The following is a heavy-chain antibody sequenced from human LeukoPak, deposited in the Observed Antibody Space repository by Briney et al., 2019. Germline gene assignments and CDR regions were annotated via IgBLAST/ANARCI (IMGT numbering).Heavy chain of an antibody. Sequence: GSLRLSCAASGFTFSNAWMSWVRQPPGKGLEWIGEINHSGSTNYNPSLKSRVTISVDTSKNQFSLKLSSVTAADTAVYFCARAEGYYDSSGYRGGSASVSYWGQGTLVTVSS. D-gene: IGHD3-22*01. J-gene: IGHJ4*02. CDR3: ARAEGYYDSSGYRGGSASVSY. V-gene: IGHV4-34*01. CDR1: GFTFSNAW. CDR2: INHSGST.